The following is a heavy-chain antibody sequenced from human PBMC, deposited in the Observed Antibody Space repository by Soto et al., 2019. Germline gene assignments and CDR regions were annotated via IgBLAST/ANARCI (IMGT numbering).Heavy chain of an antibody. J-gene: IGHJ4*02. CDR3: AKKVNSGPGSQYFDY. CDR2: FRTSGDGGTT. D-gene: IGHD3-10*01. V-gene: IGHV3-23*01. Sequence: PGGSLRLSCAASGFTFSSYSMSWVRQAPGKGLEWVSGFRTSGDGGTTYYADSVKGRSTISRDNSKNMLFLQMNSLRAEDTAIYYCAKKVNSGPGSQYFDYWGQGTLVTVSS. CDR1: GFTFSSYS.